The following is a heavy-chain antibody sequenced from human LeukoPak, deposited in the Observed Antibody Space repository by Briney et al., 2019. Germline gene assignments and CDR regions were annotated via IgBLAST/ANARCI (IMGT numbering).Heavy chain of an antibody. Sequence: SETLSLTCAVYGGSFSGYYWSGIRPPPGKGLERGGEIKHKGRTNYNPSLKSRVTITVDTSKTQFSLKLSSVTAADTAVYYCARTIAAAGTRRYFQHWGQGTLVTVSS. CDR1: GGSFSGYY. CDR3: ARTIAAAGTRRYFQH. J-gene: IGHJ1*01. V-gene: IGHV4-34*01. D-gene: IGHD6-13*01. CDR2: IKHKGRT.